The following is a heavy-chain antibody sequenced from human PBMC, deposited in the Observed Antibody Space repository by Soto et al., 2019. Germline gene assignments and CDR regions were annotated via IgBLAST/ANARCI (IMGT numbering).Heavy chain of an antibody. CDR2: IIPIFGTA. V-gene: IGHV1-69*01. Sequence: QVQLEQSGAEVKKPGSSVKVSCEASGGTFSSYAISWVRQAPGQGLEWMGGIIPIFGTANYAQKFQGRVTITADESTSTAYMELSSLRSEDTAVYYCASNPYGDYVQDYYYGMDVWGQGTTVTVSS. CDR3: ASNPYGDYVQDYYYGMDV. D-gene: IGHD4-17*01. J-gene: IGHJ6*02. CDR1: GGTFSSYA.